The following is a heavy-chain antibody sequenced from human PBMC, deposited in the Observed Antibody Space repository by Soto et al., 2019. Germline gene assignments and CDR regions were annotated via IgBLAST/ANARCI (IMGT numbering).Heavy chain of an antibody. V-gene: IGHV4-30-4*08. Sequence: PSETLSLTCTVSGASISRGAYYWTWIRQHPGKCLEWFGYISNSGRTYDNQSLKSQVTISLDTSKNQFSLKLTSVTAADTAVYYCARGPTTDKVDFWGQG. CDR3: ARGPTTDKVDF. J-gene: IGHJ4*02. CDR2: ISNSGRT. D-gene: IGHD4-17*01. CDR1: GASISRGAYY.